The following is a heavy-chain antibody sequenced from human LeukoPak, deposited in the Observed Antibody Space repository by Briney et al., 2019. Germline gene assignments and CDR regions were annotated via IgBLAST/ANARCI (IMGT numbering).Heavy chain of an antibody. CDR3: AHRAVHAGASFFDY. D-gene: IGHD6-6*01. CDR2: VFWDDNK. J-gene: IGHJ4*02. V-gene: IGHV2-5*02. CDR1: GFSLTSNGVG. Sequence: SGPTLVNPTQTLTLTCTFPGFSLTSNGVGVGWIRQPPGKALEWLAIVFWDDNKRYSSSLKTRLTITKDTSKNQVVLTMTNMGPVDTATFYCAHRAVHAGASFFDYWGQGTLVTVSS.